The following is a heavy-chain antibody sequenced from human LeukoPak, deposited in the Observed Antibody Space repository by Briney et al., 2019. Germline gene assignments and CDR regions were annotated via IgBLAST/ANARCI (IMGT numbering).Heavy chain of an antibody. J-gene: IGHJ4*02. CDR2: ISSSSSYI. CDR3: ARGKTTAGLGY. V-gene: IGHV3-21*01. CDR1: GFTFSSYS. D-gene: IGHD4-17*01. Sequence: GGSLRLSCAASGFTFSSYSMNWLRQAPGKGLELVSSISSSSSYIYYADSVKGRFTISRDNAKNSLYLQMNSLRAEDTAVYYCARGKTTAGLGYWGQGTLVTVSS.